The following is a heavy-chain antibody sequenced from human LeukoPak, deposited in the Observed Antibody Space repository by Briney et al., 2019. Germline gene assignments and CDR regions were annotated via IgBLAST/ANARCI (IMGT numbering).Heavy chain of an antibody. CDR3: ARDRRVGVYYYGMDV. V-gene: IGHV3-74*01. CDR2: INSDGSST. Sequence: GGSLRLSCAASGFTFSSYWMHWVRQAPGKGLVWVSRINSDGSSTSYADSVKGRFTISRDNAKNTLYLQMNSLRAEDTAVYYCARDRRVGVYYYGMDVWGQGTTVTVSS. J-gene: IGHJ6*02. D-gene: IGHD3-22*01. CDR1: GFTFSSYW.